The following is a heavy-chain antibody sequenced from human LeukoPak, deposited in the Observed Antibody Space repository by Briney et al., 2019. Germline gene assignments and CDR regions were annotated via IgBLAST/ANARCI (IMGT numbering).Heavy chain of an antibody. CDR3: ARVGTYGSGSYLSWLDY. V-gene: IGHV4-34*01. D-gene: IGHD3-10*01. CDR2: SNESGST. J-gene: IGHJ4*02. Sequence: SETLSLTCSVYNGSFSGYYWSWIRQPPGKGLEWIGESNESGSTNYNPSLKSRVTISIDTSKDHFSLKLSSVTAADTAVYYCARVGTYGSGSYLSWLDYWGQGTLVTVSS. CDR1: NGSFSGYY.